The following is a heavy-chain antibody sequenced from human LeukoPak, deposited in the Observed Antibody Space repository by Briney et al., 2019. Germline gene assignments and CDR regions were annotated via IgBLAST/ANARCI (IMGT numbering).Heavy chain of an antibody. CDR2: IYPGDSDT. V-gene: IGHV5-51*01. Sequence: AESLQSFSKASAYFFITSCITCLRHMPGKDLEWMGIIYPGDSDTRYSPSFQGQVTISADNSTNTAYLQWSSLNASDTAMFYCDNIGVNDYGLDVGDQGTTVTVSS. D-gene: IGHD2/OR15-2a*01. CDR1: AYFFITSC. CDR3: DNIGVNDYGLDV. J-gene: IGHJ6*02.